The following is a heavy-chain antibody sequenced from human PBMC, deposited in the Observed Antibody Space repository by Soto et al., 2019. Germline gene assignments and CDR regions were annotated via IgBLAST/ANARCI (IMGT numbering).Heavy chain of an antibody. CDR3: ARDSRSGNYYGMDV. CDR2: IYHSGST. J-gene: IGHJ6*02. Sequence: SETLSLTCAVSGGSISSGGYSWSWIRQPPGKGLEWIGYIYHSGSTYYNPSLKSRVTISVDRSKNQFSLKLSSVTAADTAVYYCARDSRSGNYYGMDVWGQGTTVTVSS. CDR1: GGSISSGGYS. V-gene: IGHV4-30-2*01. D-gene: IGHD3-10*01.